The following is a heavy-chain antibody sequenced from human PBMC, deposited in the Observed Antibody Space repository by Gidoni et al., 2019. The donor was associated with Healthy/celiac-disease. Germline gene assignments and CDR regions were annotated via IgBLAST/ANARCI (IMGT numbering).Heavy chain of an antibody. J-gene: IGHJ3*02. V-gene: IGHV5-51*01. CDR1: GYSFTSYW. CDR2: IYPGDSDT. D-gene: IGHD3-16*01. CDR3: ARRDFYDYVWGTPSAFDI. Sequence: EVQLVQSGAEVKKPGESLKISCKGSGYSFTSYWIGWVRQMPGKGLEWMGIIYPGDSDTRYSPSFQGQVTISADKSISTAYLQWSSLKASDTAMYYCARRDFYDYVWGTPSAFDIWGQGTMVTVSS.